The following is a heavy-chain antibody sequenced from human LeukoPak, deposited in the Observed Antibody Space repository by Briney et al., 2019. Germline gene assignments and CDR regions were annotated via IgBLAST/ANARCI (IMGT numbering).Heavy chain of an antibody. V-gene: IGHV1-2*02. D-gene: IGHD5-24*01. CDR2: INPNGGVT. J-gene: IGHJ4*02. CDR1: GYTFSGYY. Sequence: ASVKVSCKASGYTFSGYYMHWLRQAPGQGLEWMGWINPNGGVTNYAQKFQGRVTMTKDTSISTAYMELSRLRSDDTAVYYCARDGGDGYNFYYWGQGTLVTVSS. CDR3: ARDGGDGYNFYY.